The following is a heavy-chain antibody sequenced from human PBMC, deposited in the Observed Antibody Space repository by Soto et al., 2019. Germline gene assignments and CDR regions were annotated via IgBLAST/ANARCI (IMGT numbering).Heavy chain of an antibody. D-gene: IGHD1-1*01. CDR2: SRIGGSFR. CDR1: PFTLSGHY. V-gene: IGHV3-11*06. J-gene: IGHJ4*02. Sequence: PGGSLRLSCAASPFTLSGHYLSWIRQAPGQGLEWIGYSRIGGSFRRYACSVKGRFSISRDNAKNSLYLQINSLRGDDTAIYYCVRSGDNYNLLDYWGQGTPGTVAS. CDR3: VRSGDNYNLLDY.